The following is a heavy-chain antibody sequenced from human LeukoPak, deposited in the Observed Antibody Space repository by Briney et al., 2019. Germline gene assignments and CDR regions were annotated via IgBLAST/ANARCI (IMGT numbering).Heavy chain of an antibody. V-gene: IGHV4-31*03. CDR3: ARSPYSSSWYGDY. Sequence: PSQTLSLTCTVSGGSISSGGYYWSWIRQHPGKGLEWIGYIYYSGSTYYNPSLKSRVTISVDTSKNQFSLKLSSVTAADTAVYYCARSPYSSSWYGDYWGQGTLVTVSS. J-gene: IGHJ4*02. CDR2: IYYSGST. CDR1: GGSISSGGYY. D-gene: IGHD6-13*01.